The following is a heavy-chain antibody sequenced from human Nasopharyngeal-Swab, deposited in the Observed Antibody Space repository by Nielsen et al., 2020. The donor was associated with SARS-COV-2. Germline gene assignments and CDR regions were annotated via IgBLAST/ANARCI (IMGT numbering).Heavy chain of an antibody. D-gene: IGHD3-9*01. CDR3: AKDYYDTLAGYYGPDF. V-gene: IGHV3-30*18. J-gene: IGHJ4*02. Sequence: GGSLRLSREASGFSFSSYGMHWVRQAPGKGLEWVTVISSDGSNKYYADSVKGRFTISRDNSKNTLYLLMSSLRAEDTAVYYCAKDYYDTLAGYYGPDFWGQGTLVTVSS. CDR2: ISSDGSNK. CDR1: GFSFSSYG.